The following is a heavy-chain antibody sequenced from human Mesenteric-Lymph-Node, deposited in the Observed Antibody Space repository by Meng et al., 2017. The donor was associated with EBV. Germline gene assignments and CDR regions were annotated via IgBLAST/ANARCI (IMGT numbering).Heavy chain of an antibody. J-gene: IGHJ4*02. CDR1: GDSIISTDTW. Sequence: VQLQETGPGLGKPSGTMSLTCCFSGDSIISTDTWWSWVRKPPGKGLEWIGEIFHAGTTNYNPSLKSQVTMSVDTSKNQFSLNLSSVTAADSAVYYCARGSHYTWDVWGQGTLVTVSS. V-gene: IGHV4-4*02. D-gene: IGHD3-16*01. CDR2: IFHAGTT. CDR3: ARGSHYTWDV.